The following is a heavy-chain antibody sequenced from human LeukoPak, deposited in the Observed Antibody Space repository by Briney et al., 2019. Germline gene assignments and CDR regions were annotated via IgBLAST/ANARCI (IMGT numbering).Heavy chain of an antibody. CDR3: AKFLPTHIVVANYYFDY. Sequence: GGSLRLSCAASGFTFSSYAMSWVRQAPGKGLEWVSAISGSGGSTYYADSVKGRFTISRDNSKNTLYLQMSSLRAEDTAVYYCAKFLPTHIVVANYYFDYWGQGTLVTVSS. CDR1: GFTFSSYA. CDR2: ISGSGGST. D-gene: IGHD2-21*01. J-gene: IGHJ4*02. V-gene: IGHV3-23*01.